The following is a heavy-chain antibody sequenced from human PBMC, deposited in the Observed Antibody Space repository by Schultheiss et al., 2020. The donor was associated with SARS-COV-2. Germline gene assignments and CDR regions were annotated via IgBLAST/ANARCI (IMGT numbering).Heavy chain of an antibody. Sequence: GESLKISCAASGFTFSSYWMSWVRQAPGKGLEWVGFIRSKAYGGTTEYAASVKGRFTISRDDSKSIAYLQMNSLKTEDTAVYYCTRVPDRSGSHYYYYYGMDVWGQGTTVTVSS. CDR2: IRSKAYGGTT. V-gene: IGHV3-49*04. D-gene: IGHD1-14*01. CDR3: TRVPDRSGSHYYYYYGMDV. CDR1: GFTFSSYW. J-gene: IGHJ6*02.